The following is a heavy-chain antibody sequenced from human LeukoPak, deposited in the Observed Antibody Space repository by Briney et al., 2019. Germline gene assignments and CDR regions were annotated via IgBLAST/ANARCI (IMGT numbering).Heavy chain of an antibody. J-gene: IGHJ4*02. CDR3: AKTGTRYFDWLLQN. Sequence: GRSLRLSCAASGFTFSDYGIHWVRQAPGQGLEWVALIWYDGSKKYYADSVKGRFTISRDNTKNTLYLQLNSLRAEDTAVYYCAKTGTRYFDWLLQNWGQGTLVTVSS. CDR2: IWYDGSKK. D-gene: IGHD3-9*01. CDR1: GFTFSDYG. V-gene: IGHV3-33*06.